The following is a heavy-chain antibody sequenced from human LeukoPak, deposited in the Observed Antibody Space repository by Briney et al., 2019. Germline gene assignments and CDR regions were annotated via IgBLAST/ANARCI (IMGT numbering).Heavy chain of an antibody. CDR1: GFSFGTYA. Sequence: GGSLRLSCAASGFSFGTYAMSWVRQTPGKSLEWVSIITNGGVTTYYADSVRGRFTISRDNSENILYLQMNSLRAEDTAVYYCVKLSSGSGSKFGFDSWGQGTLVTVSS. CDR2: ITNGGVTT. D-gene: IGHD6-19*01. J-gene: IGHJ4*02. V-gene: IGHV3-23*01. CDR3: VKLSSGSGSKFGFDS.